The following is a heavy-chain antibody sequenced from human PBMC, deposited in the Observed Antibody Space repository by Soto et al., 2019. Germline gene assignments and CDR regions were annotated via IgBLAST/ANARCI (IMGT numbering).Heavy chain of an antibody. J-gene: IGHJ4*02. CDR1: GFTFSSYS. Sequence: PGGSLRLSCAASGFTFSSYSMNWVRQAPGKGLEWVSYISSSSSTIYYADSVKGRFTISRDNAKNSLYLQMNSLRDEDTAVYYWARGKSRSWYGEKNYFAYWGQGTLVTVSS. D-gene: IGHD6-13*01. CDR3: ARGKSRSWYGEKNYFAY. CDR2: ISSSSSTI. V-gene: IGHV3-48*02.